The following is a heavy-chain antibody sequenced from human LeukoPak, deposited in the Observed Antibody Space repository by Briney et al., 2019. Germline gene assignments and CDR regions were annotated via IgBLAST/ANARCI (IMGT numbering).Heavy chain of an antibody. CDR3: ARRRDSGSLQHFDY. V-gene: IGHV3-48*04. CDR2: ISSSGTTI. J-gene: IGHJ4*02. Sequence: GGSLRLSCAVSGFTFNSYSMNWVRQAPGKGLEWISYISSSGTTIYYADSVKGRFTISRDNAKNSLYLQMNSLRAEDTAVYYCARRRDSGSLQHFDYWGQGTLVTVSS. CDR1: GFTFNSYS. D-gene: IGHD1-26*01.